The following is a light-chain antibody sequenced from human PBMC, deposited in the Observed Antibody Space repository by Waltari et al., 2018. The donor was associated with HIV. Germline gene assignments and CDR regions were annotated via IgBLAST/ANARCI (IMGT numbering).Light chain of an antibody. CDR1: QDIGNS. Sequence: DIQMTQLPSSLSASVGDRVTISCRATQDIGNSVSWYQQRPGEVPKLLVYGGFIRQRGVASRITGSGSRTDFSLTISSLQPEDFATYSCHQYFSDPFSFGGGTKVEI. J-gene: IGKJ4*01. V-gene: IGKV1-NL1*01. CDR2: GGF. CDR3: HQYFSDPFS.